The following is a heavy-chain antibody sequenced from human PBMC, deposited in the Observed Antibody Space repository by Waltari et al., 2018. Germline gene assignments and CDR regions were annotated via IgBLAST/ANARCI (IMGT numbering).Heavy chain of an antibody. CDR2: ISFDGTIK. D-gene: IGHD3-22*01. CDR1: GFTFSHSA. J-gene: IGHJ4*02. Sequence: QVQLVESGGGVVQPGRSLRLSCAASGFTFSHSAMHWVRQAPGKGLEWVALISFDGTIKHFADSVKVRFTISRDNSKNTLHLEMNSLGAEDTAVYYCVREGFFDTSGFRLAGYFGSWGLGTLVRVSS. V-gene: IGHV3-30*01. CDR3: VREGFFDTSGFRLAGYFGS.